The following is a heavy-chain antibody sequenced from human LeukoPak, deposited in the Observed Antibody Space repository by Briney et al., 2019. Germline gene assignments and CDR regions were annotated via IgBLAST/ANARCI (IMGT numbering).Heavy chain of an antibody. D-gene: IGHD3-16*01. CDR3: ARDVYINYEAPPFNY. CDR1: GFTFSSYS. V-gene: IGHV3-21*01. J-gene: IGHJ4*02. CDR2: ISSSSSYI. Sequence: GGSLRLSCAASGFTFSSYSMNWVRQAPGKGLEWVSSISSSSSYIYYADSVKGRFTISRDNAKNSLYLQMNSLRVEDTAVYYCARDVYINYEAPPFNYGGRETRFPVSS.